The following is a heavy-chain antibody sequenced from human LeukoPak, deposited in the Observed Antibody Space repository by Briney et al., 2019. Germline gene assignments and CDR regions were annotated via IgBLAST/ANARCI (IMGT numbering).Heavy chain of an antibody. CDR2: ISSSGSTI. CDR1: GFTFSDYY. Sequence: GGSLRLSCAASGFTFSDYYMSWIRQAPGKGLEWVSYISSSGSTIYYADSVKGRFTISRDNAKNSLYLQMNSLRAEDTAVYYCARDVPYCSSTSCLSFDYWGQGTLVTVSS. CDR3: ARDVPYCSSTSCLSFDY. D-gene: IGHD2-2*01. V-gene: IGHV3-11*04. J-gene: IGHJ4*02.